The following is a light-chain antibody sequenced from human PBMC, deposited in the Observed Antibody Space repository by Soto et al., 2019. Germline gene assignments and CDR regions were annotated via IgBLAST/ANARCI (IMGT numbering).Light chain of an antibody. CDR1: QSVSSY. CDR3: QQRSNWPIT. J-gene: IGKJ5*01. V-gene: IGKV3-11*01. Sequence: IVVTRSPATRSWSPLEEPTISGRASQSVSSYLAWYQQKPGQAPRLLIYDASNRATGIPARFSGSGSGTDFTLTISSLEPEDFAVYYCQQRSNWPITFGQGTRLEI. CDR2: DAS.